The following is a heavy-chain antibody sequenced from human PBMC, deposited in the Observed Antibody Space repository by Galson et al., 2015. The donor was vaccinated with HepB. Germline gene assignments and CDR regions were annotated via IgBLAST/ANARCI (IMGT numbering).Heavy chain of an antibody. Sequence: SLRLSCAASGFTFSSYGMHWVRQAPGKGLEWVAFIRYDGSNKYYADSVKGRFTISRDNSKNTLYLQMNSLRAEDTAVYYCAKEGYYYDSSGYYHNWFDPWGQGTLVTVSS. D-gene: IGHD3-22*01. V-gene: IGHV3-30*02. CDR2: IRYDGSNK. CDR3: AKEGYYYDSSGYYHNWFDP. J-gene: IGHJ5*02. CDR1: GFTFSSYG.